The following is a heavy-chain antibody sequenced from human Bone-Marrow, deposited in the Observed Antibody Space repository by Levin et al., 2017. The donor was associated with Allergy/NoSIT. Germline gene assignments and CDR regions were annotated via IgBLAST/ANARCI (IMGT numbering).Heavy chain of an antibody. V-gene: IGHV3-66*01. CDR2: IYSSGST. CDR1: GFTVNINY. CDR3: AREISRFDY. D-gene: IGHD2-15*01. Sequence: GGSLRLSCAASGFTVNINYMSWVRQAPGKGLEWVSVIYSSGSTYYADSVKGRFTISRDNSKNTVYLQMNSLRAEDTAVYYCAREISRFDYWGQGTLVTVSS. J-gene: IGHJ4*02.